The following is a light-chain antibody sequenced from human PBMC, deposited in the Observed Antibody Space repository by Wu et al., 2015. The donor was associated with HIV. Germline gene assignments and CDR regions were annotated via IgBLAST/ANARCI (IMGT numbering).Light chain of an antibody. V-gene: IGKV3D-20*02. CDR2: GAS. J-gene: IGKJ2*01. Sequence: EIVLTQSPGTLSLSPGERATLSCRASQSVSNNFVAWYQQTAGQAPRLLIYGASNKATGIPDRFSGSGSGTDFTLTISSLEPEDFAVYYCQQRSNWPTFGQGTKLEIK. CDR1: QSVSNNF. CDR3: QQRSNWPT.